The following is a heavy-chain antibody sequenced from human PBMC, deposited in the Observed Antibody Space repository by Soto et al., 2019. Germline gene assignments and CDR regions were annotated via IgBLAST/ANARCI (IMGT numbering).Heavy chain of an antibody. V-gene: IGHV3-30*18. CDR2: ISYDGSNE. J-gene: IGHJ4*02. CDR1: GFTFRSYG. Sequence: QVQLVESGGGVVQPGRSLRLSCAASGFTFRSYGMHWVRQAPGKGLEWVAVISYDGSNEYYADSVKGRITISRDNSKKTLYQQMNSLGGEDTAVYDCAEGLSVIQPWLMDAYWGQGTLVTVSS. D-gene: IGHD5-18*01. CDR3: AEGLSVIQPWLMDAY.